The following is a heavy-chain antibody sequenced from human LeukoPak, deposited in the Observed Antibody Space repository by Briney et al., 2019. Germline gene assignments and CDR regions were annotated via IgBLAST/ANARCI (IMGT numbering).Heavy chain of an antibody. CDR2: IRSKANSYAT. D-gene: IGHD5-12*01. Sequence: GGSLKLSCAASGFTLSGSAMHWVRQASGKGLEWVGRIRSKANSYATAYAGSGKGSFTISRDDSTNTAYLQMNSLKTDDTAVYYCTRPGGGSDTNVWGKGTTVTVSS. CDR1: GFTLSGSA. V-gene: IGHV3-73*01. CDR3: TRPGGGSDTNV. J-gene: IGHJ6*04.